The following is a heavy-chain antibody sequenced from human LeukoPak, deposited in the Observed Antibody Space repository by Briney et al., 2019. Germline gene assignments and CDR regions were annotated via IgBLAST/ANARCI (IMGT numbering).Heavy chain of an antibody. J-gene: IGHJ4*02. CDR3: ARDTDYSSSPIVYFDY. V-gene: IGHV3-66*02. CDR2: IYSGGST. D-gene: IGHD6-6*01. Sequence: GGSLRLSCAASGFTVSSNYMSWVRQAPGKGLEWVSVIYSGGSTYYADSVKGRFTISRDNSKNTLYLQMNSLRAEDTAVYYCARDTDYSSSPIVYFDYWGQGTLVTVFS. CDR1: GFTVSSNY.